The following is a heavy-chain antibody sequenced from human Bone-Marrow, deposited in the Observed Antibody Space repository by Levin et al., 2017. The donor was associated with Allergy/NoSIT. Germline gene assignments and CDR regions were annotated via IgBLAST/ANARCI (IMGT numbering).Heavy chain of an antibody. Sequence: SQTLSLTCAVYGGSFSGYYWSWIRQPPGKGLEWIGEINHSGSTNYNPSLKSRVTISVDTSKNQFSLKLSSVTAADTAVYYCARGGRGVVPYGRPPKDKNWFDPWGQGTLVTVSS. CDR2: INHSGST. CDR3: ARGGRGVVPYGRPPKDKNWFDP. D-gene: IGHD3-3*01. J-gene: IGHJ5*02. V-gene: IGHV4-34*01. CDR1: GGSFSGYY.